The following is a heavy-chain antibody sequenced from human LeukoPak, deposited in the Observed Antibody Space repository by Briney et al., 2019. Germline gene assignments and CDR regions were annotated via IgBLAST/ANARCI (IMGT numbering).Heavy chain of an antibody. CDR2: ISAIDDST. CDR1: GFTFSSYA. V-gene: IGHV3-23*01. Sequence: GGSLRLSCAASGFTFSSYAMDWVRQAPGKGLEWVSAISAIDDSTHYADSVKGRFTNSRDNSKNTLYLQMNSLRAEDTAVYYCAKSPKGYYYYYMDVWGKGTTVTVSS. J-gene: IGHJ6*03. CDR3: AKSPKGYYYYYMDV.